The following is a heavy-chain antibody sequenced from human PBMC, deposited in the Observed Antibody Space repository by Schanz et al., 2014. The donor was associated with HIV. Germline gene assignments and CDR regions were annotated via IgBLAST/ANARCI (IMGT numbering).Heavy chain of an antibody. CDR1: GFTFSNYW. D-gene: IGHD3-3*01. Sequence: EVQVVESGGGLVQAGGSLRLSCAASGFTFSNYWMHWVRQAPGKGLVWVSRINSDGTSTNYADSVKGRFTISRDNAKNTVYLQMNSLRAEDTAVYYCTRVSNYDFWSGYYSLFDYWGQGTLVTLSP. CDR3: TRVSNYDFWSGYYSLFDY. V-gene: IGHV3-74*01. CDR2: INSDGTST. J-gene: IGHJ4*02.